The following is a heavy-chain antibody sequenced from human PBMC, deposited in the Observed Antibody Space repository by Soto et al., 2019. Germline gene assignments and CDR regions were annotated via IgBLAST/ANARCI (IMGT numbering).Heavy chain of an antibody. CDR3: ARSGTYSGRLDY. V-gene: IGHV1-2*02. Sequence: XSVKVSCKASAYTFTCYYMHWVRQAPGQGLEWMGWINPNSGAAGYALKFQGRVTMTRDTSISTGYMELSRLTSDDTAVYYCARSGTYSGRLDYWGQGTLVT. CDR1: AYTFTCYY. J-gene: IGHJ4*02. D-gene: IGHD1-1*01. CDR2: INPNSGAA.